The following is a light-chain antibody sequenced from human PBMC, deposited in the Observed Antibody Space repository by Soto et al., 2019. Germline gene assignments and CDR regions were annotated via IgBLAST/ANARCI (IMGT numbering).Light chain of an antibody. CDR3: QQYNSYWKM. Sequence: DIQMTQSPSTLSASVGDRATIPCRASQTINNQLACYQHKLGKAPELLIHAVSILESGVPSRFSGSGSGTEFTLTISSLQPDDFATYYCQQYNSYWKMFGQGTKVDIK. V-gene: IGKV1-5*01. J-gene: IGKJ1*01. CDR1: QTINNQ. CDR2: AVS.